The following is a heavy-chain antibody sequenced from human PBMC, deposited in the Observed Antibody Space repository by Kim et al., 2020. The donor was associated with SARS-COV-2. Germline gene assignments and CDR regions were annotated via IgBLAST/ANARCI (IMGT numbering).Heavy chain of an antibody. V-gene: IGHV1-69*13. D-gene: IGHD2-15*01. Sequence: SVKVSCKASGGTFSSYAISWVRQAPGQGLEWMGGIIPIFGTANYAQKFQGRVTITADESTSTPYMELSSLRSEDTAVYYCARILTDIVVVVAATPDYYYYGMDVWGQGTTVTVSS. CDR3: ARILTDIVVVVAATPDYYYYGMDV. J-gene: IGHJ6*02. CDR1: GGTFSSYA. CDR2: IIPIFGTA.